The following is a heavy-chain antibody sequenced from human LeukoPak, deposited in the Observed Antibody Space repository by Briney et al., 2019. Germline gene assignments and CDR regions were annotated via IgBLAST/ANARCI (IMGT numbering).Heavy chain of an antibody. D-gene: IGHD3-10*01. CDR3: TTSGTPFEY. CDR2: IKNKGNGGTT. Sequence: PGGSHRLSCAASGFTFNKAWMSWVRLDPGKGLEWVGRIKNKGNGGTTHYAAPVKGRFTVAIDDTKSTLYLQINSLKTEDTAVYYCTTSGTPFEYWGQRTLVTVSS. V-gene: IGHV3-15*01. CDR1: GFTFNKAW. J-gene: IGHJ4*02.